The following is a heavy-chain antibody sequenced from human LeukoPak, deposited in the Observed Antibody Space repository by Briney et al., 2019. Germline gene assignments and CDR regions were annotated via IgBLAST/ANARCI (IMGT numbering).Heavy chain of an antibody. J-gene: IGHJ6*02. CDR3: ARDRSPEGYYDSSHWDYYHGMDV. V-gene: IGHV4-61*08. CDR1: GGSVSSGGYY. CDR2: IYYSGST. Sequence: SETLSLTCTVSGGSVSSGGYYWAWIRQHPGKGLEWIGYIYYSGSTNYNPSLKSRVTISVDTSKNQFSLNLSSVTAADTAMYYCARDRSPEGYYDSSHWDYYHGMDVWGQGTTVTVSS. D-gene: IGHD3-22*01.